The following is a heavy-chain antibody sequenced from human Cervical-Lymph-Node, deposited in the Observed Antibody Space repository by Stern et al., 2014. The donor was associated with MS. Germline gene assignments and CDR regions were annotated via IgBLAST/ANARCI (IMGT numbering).Heavy chain of an antibody. J-gene: IGHJ6*02. CDR1: GGTFSSYA. CDR2: TIPIFGTA. Sequence: VQLVESGAEVKKPGSSVKVSCKASGGTFSSYAIGWVRQAPGQGLERLGGTIPIFGTANYDQKLRGGGTTTAEESPSPAQMAMSSLRSEDTAVYSGARGELKEGWVRGWNVWAQGPTV. D-gene: IGHD1-26*01. V-gene: IGHV1-69*01. CDR3: ARGELKEGWVRGWNV.